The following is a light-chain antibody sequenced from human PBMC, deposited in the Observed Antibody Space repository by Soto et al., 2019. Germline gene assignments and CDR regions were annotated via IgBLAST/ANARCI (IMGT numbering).Light chain of an antibody. CDR2: DAA. J-gene: IGKJ3*01. CDR1: QNINTY. V-gene: IGKV1-39*01. CDR3: QQTSSAPFT. Sequence: DIQMTQSPYSLSAAVGDRVTIACRASQNINTYLNWYQQKPGKAPKLLMFDAASLQSGVPSRCSGSGSRTDFALTITSLQPEDFATYYCQQTSSAPFTFGRGTKVDIK.